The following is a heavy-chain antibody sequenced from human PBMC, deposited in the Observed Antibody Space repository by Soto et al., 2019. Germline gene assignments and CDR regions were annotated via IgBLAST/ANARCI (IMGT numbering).Heavy chain of an antibody. Sequence: GGSLRLSCAASGFTFSNAWMSWVRQAPGKGLEWVGRIKSKTDGGTTDYAAPVKGRFTISRDDSKNTLYLQMNSLKTEDTAVYYCTAGDYYDSSGVDYWGQGTLVTVSS. CDR1: GFTFSNAW. CDR3: TAGDYYDSSGVDY. V-gene: IGHV3-15*01. CDR2: IKSKTDGGTT. J-gene: IGHJ4*02. D-gene: IGHD3-22*01.